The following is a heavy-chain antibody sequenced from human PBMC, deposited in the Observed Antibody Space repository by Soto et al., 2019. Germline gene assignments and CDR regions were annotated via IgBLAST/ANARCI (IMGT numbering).Heavy chain of an antibody. CDR3: ARGVVVDDFSFDY. CDR1: GGSISSGGYY. V-gene: IGHV4-31*03. Sequence: PSETLSLTCTVSGGSISSGGYYWSWIRQHPGKGLEWIGYIYYSGSTYYNPSLKSRVTISVDTSKNQFSLKLSSVTAADKAVYYRARGVVVDDFSFDYWGQGTLVTVS. CDR2: IYYSGST. J-gene: IGHJ4*02. D-gene: IGHD2-15*01.